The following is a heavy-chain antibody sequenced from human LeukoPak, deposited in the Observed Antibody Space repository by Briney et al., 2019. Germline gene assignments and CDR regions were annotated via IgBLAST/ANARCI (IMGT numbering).Heavy chain of an antibody. Sequence: GGSLRLSCTASGFNFSSYWMHWVRQPPGKGLEWVSHMNSDGSSTNYADSVKGRLTISRDNAKNTLYLQMNGLRVEDTAVYYCVRDLVYGTGDQRFDYWGQGTLVTVSS. J-gene: IGHJ4*02. CDR2: MNSDGSST. D-gene: IGHD7-27*01. V-gene: IGHV3-74*01. CDR3: VRDLVYGTGDQRFDY. CDR1: GFNFSSYW.